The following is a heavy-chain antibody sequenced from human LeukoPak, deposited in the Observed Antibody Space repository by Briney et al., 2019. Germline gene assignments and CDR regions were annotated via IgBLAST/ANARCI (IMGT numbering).Heavy chain of an antibody. CDR3: ASVSELRTYYYDSSGRRDAFDI. CDR1: GGTFSSYA. J-gene: IGHJ3*02. D-gene: IGHD3-22*01. V-gene: IGHV1-69*05. Sequence: ASVKVSCKASGGTFSSYANSWVRQAPGQGLEWMGRIIPIFGTANYAQKFQGRVTITTDESTSTAYMELSSLRSEDTAVYYCASVSELRTYYYDSSGRRDAFDIWGQGTMVTVSS. CDR2: IIPIFGTA.